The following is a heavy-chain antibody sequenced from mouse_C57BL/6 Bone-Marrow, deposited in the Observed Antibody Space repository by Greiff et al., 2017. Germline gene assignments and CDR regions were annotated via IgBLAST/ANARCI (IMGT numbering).Heavy chain of an antibody. CDR2: IDPETGGT. Sequence: VQLQQSGAELVRPGASVTLSCKASGYTFTDYEMHWVKQTPVHGLEWIGAIDPETGGTAYNQKFKGKAILTADKSSSTAYMELRSLTSEDSAVYYCTSGSDYGSSYVEFAYWGQGTLVTVSA. D-gene: IGHD1-1*01. CDR3: TSGSDYGSSYVEFAY. V-gene: IGHV1-15*01. CDR1: GYTFTDYE. J-gene: IGHJ3*01.